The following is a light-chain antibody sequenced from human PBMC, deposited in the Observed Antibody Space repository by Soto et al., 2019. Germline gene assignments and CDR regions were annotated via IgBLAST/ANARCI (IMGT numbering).Light chain of an antibody. CDR1: ISDVGSHNL. CDR2: EVN. CDR3: CSFAGSNPFPYV. Sequence: QSALTQPASVSGSPGQSITISCTGTISDVGSHNLVSWYQQHPDKAPKLIIYEVNERPSGVSSRFSGSKSGNTASLTVSGLQPDDEADYNCCSFAGSNPFPYVPGTGTKVTVL. V-gene: IGLV2-23*02. J-gene: IGLJ1*01.